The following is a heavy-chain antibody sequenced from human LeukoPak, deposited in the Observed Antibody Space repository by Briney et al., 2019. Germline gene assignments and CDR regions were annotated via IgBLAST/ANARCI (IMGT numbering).Heavy chain of an antibody. Sequence: SETLSLTCTVSGGSISSYYWSWIRQPPGKGLEWIGYIYYSGSTNYNPSLKSRVTISVDTSKNQFSLKLSSVTAADTAVYYCARDGPPGVVAATDAFDIWGQGTMVTVSS. CDR3: ARDGPPGVVAATDAFDI. CDR2: IYYSGST. V-gene: IGHV4-59*01. CDR1: GGSISSYY. D-gene: IGHD2-15*01. J-gene: IGHJ3*02.